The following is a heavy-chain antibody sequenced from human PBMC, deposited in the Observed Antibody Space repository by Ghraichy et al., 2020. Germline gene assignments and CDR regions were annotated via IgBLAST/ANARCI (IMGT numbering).Heavy chain of an antibody. V-gene: IGHV4-34*01. Sequence: SETLSLTCAVYGGSFSGYYWSWIRQPPGKGLEWIGEINHSGSTNYNPSLKSRVTISVDTSKNQFSLKLSSVTAADTAVYYCARGSYDILTGYTGGDWFDPWGQGTLVTVSS. D-gene: IGHD3-9*01. CDR2: INHSGST. CDR3: ARGSYDILTGYTGGDWFDP. CDR1: GGSFSGYY. J-gene: IGHJ5*02.